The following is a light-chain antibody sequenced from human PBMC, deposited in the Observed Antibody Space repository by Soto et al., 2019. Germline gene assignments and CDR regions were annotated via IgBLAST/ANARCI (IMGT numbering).Light chain of an antibody. CDR2: KAS. CDR3: QHYNSYSEA. Sequence: DMQMTQSPSTLSGSVGDRVTITSRASQTISSWLAWYQQKPGKAPKLLIYKASTLKSGVPSRLSGSGSGTEFTLTISSLQPDDFATYYCQHYNSYSEAFGQGTKVDIK. CDR1: QTISSW. J-gene: IGKJ1*01. V-gene: IGKV1-5*03.